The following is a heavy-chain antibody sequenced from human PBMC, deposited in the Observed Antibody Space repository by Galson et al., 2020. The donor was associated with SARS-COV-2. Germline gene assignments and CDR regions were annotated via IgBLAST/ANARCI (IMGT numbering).Heavy chain of an antibody. CDR1: GGSISSDDYY. Sequence: SETLSLTCTVSGGSISSDDYYWTCNRQRPGKGLESIGYTHHTGTTYYNPSLRSRGIISLETSKNQFSLRLSFVTAAETAVYYCARLGLELGKFGFDPWGEGTLVTVS. CDR2: THHTGTT. CDR3: ARLGLELGKFGFDP. J-gene: IGHJ5*02. V-gene: IGHV4-31*03. D-gene: IGHD7-27*01.